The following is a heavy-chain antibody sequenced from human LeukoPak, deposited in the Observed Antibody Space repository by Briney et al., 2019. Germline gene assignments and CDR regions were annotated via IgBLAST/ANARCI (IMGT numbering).Heavy chain of an antibody. D-gene: IGHD1-14*01. CDR3: ARAPGHHPFDY. J-gene: IGHJ4*02. CDR2: IYTSGST. V-gene: IGHV4-61*02. CDR1: GGSISSGSYY. Sequence: SETLSLTCTVSGGSISSGSYYWSWIRQPAWKGLEWIGRIYTSGSTNYNPSLKSRVTISVDTSKNQFSLKLSSVTAADTAVYYCARAPGHHPFDYWGQGTLVTVSS.